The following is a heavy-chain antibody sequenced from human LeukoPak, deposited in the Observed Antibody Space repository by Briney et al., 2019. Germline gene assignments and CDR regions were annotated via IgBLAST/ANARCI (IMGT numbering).Heavy chain of an antibody. Sequence: GGSLRLSCAASGFTFSSYAMSWVRQAPGKGLEWASAISGSGGSTYYADSVKGRFTISRDNSKNTLYLQMNSLRAEDTAVYYCASRGYSYGYDYWGQGTLVTVSS. J-gene: IGHJ4*02. CDR3: ASRGYSYGYDY. D-gene: IGHD5-18*01. CDR1: GFTFSSYA. CDR2: ISGSGGST. V-gene: IGHV3-23*01.